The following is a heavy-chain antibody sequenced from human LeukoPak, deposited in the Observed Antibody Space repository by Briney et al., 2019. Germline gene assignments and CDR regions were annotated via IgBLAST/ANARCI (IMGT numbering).Heavy chain of an antibody. CDR3: AVLLWFGEFYFDY. D-gene: IGHD3-10*01. J-gene: IGHJ4*02. CDR1: GGTFSSYA. CDR2: IIPIFGTA. V-gene: IGHV1-69*05. Sequence: SVKVSCKASGGTFSSYAISWVRQAPGQGLEWMGGIIPIFGTANYAQKFQGRVTMTTDTSTSTAYMELRSLRSDDTAVYYCAVLLWFGEFYFDYWGQGTLVTVSS.